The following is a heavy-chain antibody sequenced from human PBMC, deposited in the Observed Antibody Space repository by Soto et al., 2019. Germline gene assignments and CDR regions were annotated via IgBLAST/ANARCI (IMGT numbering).Heavy chain of an antibody. CDR2: LSVSGVST. Sequence: AGGSLRLSCAASGITFSNYAMSWVRQGPGKGLEWVSGLSVSGVSTYYADSVKGRFTISRDTSKNTLYLQMTSLRAEDTAVYYCATDLPGGEDDHYGMDVWGQGTTVTVSS. V-gene: IGHV3-23*01. D-gene: IGHD2-21*01. CDR3: ATDLPGGEDDHYGMDV. CDR1: GITFSNYA. J-gene: IGHJ6*02.